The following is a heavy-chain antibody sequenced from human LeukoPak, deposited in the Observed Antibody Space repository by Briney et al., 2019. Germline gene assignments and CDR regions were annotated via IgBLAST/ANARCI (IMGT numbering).Heavy chain of an antibody. CDR3: ARAPFYYDSRGSPALYPFDN. D-gene: IGHD3-22*01. J-gene: IGHJ4*02. CDR2: IYYSGST. V-gene: IGHV4-31*03. CDR1: GGSISSGGYY. Sequence: SETLSLTCTVSGGSISSGGYYWSWLRQHPGKGLEWIGYIYYSGSTYYNPSLKSRVTISVDTSKNQFSLRLSSVTAADTAVYYCARAPFYYDSRGSPALYPFDNWGQGTLVTVSS.